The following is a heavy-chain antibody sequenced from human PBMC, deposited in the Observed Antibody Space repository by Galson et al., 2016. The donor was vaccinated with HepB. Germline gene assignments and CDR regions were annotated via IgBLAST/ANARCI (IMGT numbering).Heavy chain of an antibody. CDR1: GDSVSSGGYY. Sequence: TLSLTCSVSGDSVSSGGYYWNWLRQQPGKGLEWIGYIYYSGSTHYNPSLKSRLIISVDTSKNQFSLRLASVTAADTAMYFCARDQGMSRGSWFDPWGQGTLVTVSS. V-gene: IGHV4-31*03. J-gene: IGHJ5*01. CDR3: ARDQGMSRGSWFDP. CDR2: IYYSGST. D-gene: IGHD3-10*01.